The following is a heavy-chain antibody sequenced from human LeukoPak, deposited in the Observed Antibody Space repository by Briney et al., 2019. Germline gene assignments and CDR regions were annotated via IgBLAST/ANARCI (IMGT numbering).Heavy chain of an antibody. Sequence: ASVKVSCKASGYTFTSYDINWVRQATGQGLEWMGWMNPNSGNTGYAQKFQGRVTMTRNTSISTAYMELSNLRSEDTAVYYCARARSGSSFFDYWGQGTLVTVSS. CDR1: GYTFTSYD. V-gene: IGHV1-8*01. J-gene: IGHJ4*02. CDR2: MNPNSGNT. D-gene: IGHD3-10*01. CDR3: ARARSGSSFFDY.